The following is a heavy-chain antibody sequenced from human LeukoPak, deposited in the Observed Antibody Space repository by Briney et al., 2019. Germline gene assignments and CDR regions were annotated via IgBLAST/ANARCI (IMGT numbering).Heavy chain of an antibody. CDR1: GGSISSYY. CDR2: IYTSGST. CDR3: ARHPLRGSSSYFDY. D-gene: IGHD6-6*01. J-gene: IGHJ4*02. V-gene: IGHV4-4*09. Sequence: SETLSLTCTVSGGSISSYYWSWIRQPPGKGLEWIGYIYTSGSTNYNPSLKSRVTISVDTSKNQSSLKLSAVTAADTAVYYCARHPLRGSSSYFDYWGQGTLVTVSS.